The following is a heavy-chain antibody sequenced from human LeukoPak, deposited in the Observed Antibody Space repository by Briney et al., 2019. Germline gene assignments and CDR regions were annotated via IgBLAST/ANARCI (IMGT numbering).Heavy chain of an antibody. CDR2: IYYSGST. V-gene: IGHV4-59*08. J-gene: IGHJ4*02. D-gene: IGHD6-19*01. Sequence: PSETLSLTCTVSGGSISSYYWSWIRQPPGKGLEWIGYIYYSGSTNYNPSLKSRVTISVDTSKNQFSLKLSSVTAADTAVYYCERQIAVAGGYYFDYWGQGTLVTVSS. CDR1: GGSISSYY. CDR3: ERQIAVAGGYYFDY.